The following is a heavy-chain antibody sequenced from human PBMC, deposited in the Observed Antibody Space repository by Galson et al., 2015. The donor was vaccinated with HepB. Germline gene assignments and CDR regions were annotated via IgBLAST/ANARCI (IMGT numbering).Heavy chain of an antibody. CDR1: GFSFTNYW. V-gene: IGHV3-74*01. CDR2: INSDGSST. D-gene: IGHD6-13*01. J-gene: IGHJ4*02. Sequence: SLRLSCAASGFSFTNYWMHWVRQTPGKGLVWVSRINSDGSSTGYADSVQGRFTISRDNAKSTLYLQMNSLRAEDTAVYYCARGEYSSSIDYWGQGTLVTVSS. CDR3: ARGEYSSSIDY.